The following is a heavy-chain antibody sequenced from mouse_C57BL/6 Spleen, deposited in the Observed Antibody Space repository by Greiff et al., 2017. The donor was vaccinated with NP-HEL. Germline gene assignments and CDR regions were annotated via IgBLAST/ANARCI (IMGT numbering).Heavy chain of an antibody. J-gene: IGHJ4*01. V-gene: IGHV1-9*01. CDR3: ARWDYYGSSYGYAMDY. D-gene: IGHD1-1*01. Sequence: VQLQQSGAELMKPGASVKLSCKATGYTFTGYWIEWVKQRPGHGLEWIGEILPGSGSTNYNEKFKGKATFTADTSSNTAYMQLSSLTTEDSAIYYCARWDYYGSSYGYAMDYWGQGTSVTVSS. CDR1: GYTFTGYW. CDR2: ILPGSGST.